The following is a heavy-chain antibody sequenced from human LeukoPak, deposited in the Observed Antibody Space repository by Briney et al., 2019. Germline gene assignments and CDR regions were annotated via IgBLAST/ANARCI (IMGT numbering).Heavy chain of an antibody. J-gene: IGHJ5*02. Sequence: SETLSLTCTVSGGSISSYYWSWIRQPPGKGLEWIGYIYTSGSTNYNPSLKSRVTISVDTSKNQFSLKLSSVTAADPAVYYCARLTYYDFWKGLDPWGQGTLVTVSS. CDR1: GGSISSYY. CDR2: IYTSGST. D-gene: IGHD3-3*01. V-gene: IGHV4-4*09. CDR3: ARLTYYDFWKGLDP.